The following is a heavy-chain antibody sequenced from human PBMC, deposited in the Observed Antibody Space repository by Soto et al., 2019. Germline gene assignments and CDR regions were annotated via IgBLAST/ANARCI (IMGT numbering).Heavy chain of an antibody. CDR2: ITYDGSEI. V-gene: IGHV3-30*18. Sequence: QVQVVESGGGVVQPGRSLRLSCAASGFTLSCCGMHWVHQAPGKGLEWVGVITYDGSEIHYGDSVKGRFTISRDSSENTVYLQMNSLRVEDSAVYYCAKEQSSGFYRVVDYWGQGTLVTVSP. D-gene: IGHD6-19*01. CDR1: GFTLSCCG. CDR3: AKEQSSGFYRVVDY. J-gene: IGHJ4*02.